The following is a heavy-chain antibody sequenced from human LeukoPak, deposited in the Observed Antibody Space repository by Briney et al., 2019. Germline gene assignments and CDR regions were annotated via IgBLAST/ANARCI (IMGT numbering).Heavy chain of an antibody. J-gene: IGHJ4*02. CDR1: GFTFSSCG. V-gene: IGHV3-21*01. CDR3: ATETIGRHYDY. Sequence: GGSLRLSCAASGFTFSSCGFNWVRQAPGKGLEWVSSIGPTGTDRYYADSVRGQFTISRDNAKNSMYLQMDSLRDEGTAVYYCATETIGRHYDYWGRGTLLTVSS. CDR2: IGPTGTDR. D-gene: IGHD1-14*01.